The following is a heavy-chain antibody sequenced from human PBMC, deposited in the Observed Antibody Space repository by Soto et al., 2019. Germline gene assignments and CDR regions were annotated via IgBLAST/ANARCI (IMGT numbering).Heavy chain of an antibody. CDR2: IYPNSGGT. CDR3: ARLGYYYGSGSYYSENPYYYYGMDV. V-gene: IGHV1-2*04. J-gene: IGHJ6*02. CDR1: GYTFTGYY. Sequence: ASVKVSCKASGYTFTGYYMHWVRQAPGQGLEWMGWIYPNSGGTNYAQKFQGWVTMTRDTSISTAYMELSRLRSDDTAVYYCARLGYYYGSGSYYSENPYYYYGMDVWGQGTTVTVSS. D-gene: IGHD3-10*01.